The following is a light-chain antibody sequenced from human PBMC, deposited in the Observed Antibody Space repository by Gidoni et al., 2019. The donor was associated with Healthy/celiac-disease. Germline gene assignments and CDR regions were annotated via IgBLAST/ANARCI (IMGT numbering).Light chain of an antibody. CDR3: QSYDSSLSGSGV. V-gene: IGLV1-40*01. Sequence: QSVLPQPPSVSGAPGQRVTISCTGRSSNIGAGYDVHWYQQLPGTAPNLLLYGNSNRPSGVPDRFSGSKSGTSASLAITGLQAEDEADYYCQSYDSSLSGSGVFGTGTKVTVL. CDR2: GNS. J-gene: IGLJ1*01. CDR1: SSNIGAGYD.